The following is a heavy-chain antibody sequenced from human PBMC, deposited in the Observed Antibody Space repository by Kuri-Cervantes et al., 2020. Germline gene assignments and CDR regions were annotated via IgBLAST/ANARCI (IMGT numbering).Heavy chain of an antibody. D-gene: IGHD2-15*01. V-gene: IGHV4-38-2*02. CDR2: IYHSGTT. CDR1: VGSISSGYF. CDR3: ARRPHCSGSTCYSRSFQN. Sequence: SETLSLTCTVSVGSISSGYFWGWIRQPPGKGLEWIASIYHSGTTYYNPSLKSRVTISADTTKNQFSLKLSSVTAADTAVYYCARRPHCSGSTCYSRSFQNWGQGTLVTVSS. J-gene: IGHJ1*01.